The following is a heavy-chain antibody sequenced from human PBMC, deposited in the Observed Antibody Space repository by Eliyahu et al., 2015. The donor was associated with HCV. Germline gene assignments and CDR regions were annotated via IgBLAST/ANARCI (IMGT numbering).Heavy chain of an antibody. CDR3: ATYQDYGDSDAFDI. CDR2: FDPEDGET. J-gene: IGHJ3*02. D-gene: IGHD4-17*01. CDR1: XYTLTELS. V-gene: IGHV1-24*01. Sequence: QVQLVQSGAEVKKPGASVKVXCXVXXYTLTELSMHWVRQAPGKGLEWMGGFDPEDGETIYAQKFQGRVTMTEDTSTDTAYMELSSLRSEDTAVYYCATYQDYGDSDAFDIWGQGTMVTVSS.